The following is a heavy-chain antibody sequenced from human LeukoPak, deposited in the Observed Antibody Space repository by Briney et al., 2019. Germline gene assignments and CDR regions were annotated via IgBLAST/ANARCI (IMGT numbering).Heavy chain of an antibody. Sequence: ASVKVSCKASGYTFTSYDINWVRQATGQGLEWMGWMNPNSGNTGYAQKFQGRVTMTRNTSISTAYMELSSLRSEDTAVYYCARDLKYYDYVWGSYPRAFDIWGQGTMVTVSS. V-gene: IGHV1-8*01. CDR3: ARDLKYYDYVWGSYPRAFDI. J-gene: IGHJ3*02. CDR2: MNPNSGNT. CDR1: GYTFTSYD. D-gene: IGHD3-16*01.